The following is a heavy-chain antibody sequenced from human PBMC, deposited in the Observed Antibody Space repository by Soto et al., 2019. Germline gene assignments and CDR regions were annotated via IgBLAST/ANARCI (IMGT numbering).Heavy chain of an antibody. CDR2: IQSGGPT. J-gene: IGHJ6*04. CDR1: GFTVSSKY. Sequence: EVHLVESGGGLVQPGGSLRLSCAASGFTVSSKYMSWVRQAPGKGLEWVSLIQSGGPTYYADSVKGRFTISRDTSENKLHLQMDSLRAEDTAVYYCARDDVLCDGGRCYGVPLDVWGKGPTVTVSS. CDR3: ARDDVLCDGGRCYGVPLDV. V-gene: IGHV3-66*01. D-gene: IGHD2-15*01.